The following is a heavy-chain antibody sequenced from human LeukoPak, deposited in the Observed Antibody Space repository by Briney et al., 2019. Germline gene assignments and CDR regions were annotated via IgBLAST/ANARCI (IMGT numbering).Heavy chain of an antibody. CDR3: ARGRVVKLLEWLLSSYFDY. J-gene: IGHJ4*02. V-gene: IGHV1-8*03. CDR2: MNPNSGNT. CDR1: GYTFTSYD. Sequence: ASVKVSCKASGYTFTSYDINWVRQATGQGLEWMGWMNPNSGNTGYAQKFQGRVTITRNTSISTAYMELSSLRSEDTAVYYCARGRVVKLLEWLLSSYFDYWGQGTLVTVSS. D-gene: IGHD3-3*01.